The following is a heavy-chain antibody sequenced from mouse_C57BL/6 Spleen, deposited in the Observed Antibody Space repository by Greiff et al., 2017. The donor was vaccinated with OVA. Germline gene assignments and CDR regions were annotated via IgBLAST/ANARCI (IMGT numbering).Heavy chain of an antibody. J-gene: IGHJ1*03. CDR1: GFTFSDYG. CDR2: ISSGSSTI. D-gene: IGHD1-1*01. Sequence: EVQVVESGGGLVKPGGSLKLSCAASGFTFSDYGMHWVRQAPEKGLEWVAYISSGSSTIYYADTVKGRFTISRDNAKNTLFLQMTSLRSEDTAMYYCARDYYGKGWYFDVWGTGTTVTVSS. V-gene: IGHV5-17*01. CDR3: ARDYYGKGWYFDV.